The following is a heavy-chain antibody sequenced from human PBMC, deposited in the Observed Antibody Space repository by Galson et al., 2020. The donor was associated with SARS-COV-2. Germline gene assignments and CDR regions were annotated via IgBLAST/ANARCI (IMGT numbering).Heavy chain of an antibody. CDR2: VSSDGSNS. J-gene: IGHJ4*02. V-gene: IGHV3-30*04. Sequence: GGSLRLSCAASGFTFSNYVMHWVRQAPGKGPEWVAVVSSDGSNSFYADSLKGRFTISRDNSKSTLYLQMNSLRAEDTAVYYCARGGEWELPYYFDYWGQGTLVTVSS. D-gene: IGHD1-26*01. CDR1: GFTFSNYV. CDR3: ARGGEWELPYYFDY.